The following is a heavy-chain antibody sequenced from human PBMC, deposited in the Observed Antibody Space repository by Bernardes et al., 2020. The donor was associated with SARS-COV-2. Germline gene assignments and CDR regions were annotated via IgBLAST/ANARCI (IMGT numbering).Heavy chain of an antibody. D-gene: IGHD7-27*01. Sequence: GGSLRLSCAASGFTFSSYNMNWVRQAPGKGLEWVSCITGSGSTISYADSVKGRFTISRDNAKNSLYLQMNSLRVEDTAVYYCARDFTGDDYWGQGTLVTVSS. V-gene: IGHV3-48*01. CDR1: GFTFSSYN. CDR2: ITGSGSTI. J-gene: IGHJ4*02. CDR3: ARDFTGDDY.